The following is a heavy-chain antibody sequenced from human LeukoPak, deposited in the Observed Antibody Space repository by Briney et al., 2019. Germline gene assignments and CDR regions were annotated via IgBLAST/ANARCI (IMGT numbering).Heavy chain of an antibody. CDR3: STGGDTAKGGDS. CDR1: GGFIIGSGHY. CDR2: IHPGGTI. Sequence: PSHTLSLTCSVSGGFIIGSGHYSTWTRQQPRGGMEWLGFIHPGGTIYYKPSLSSRLTISADTSKNQMSRKLSSVTAADTAVYYCSTGGDTAKGGDSWGQGTMVSVSS. J-gene: IGHJ4*02. D-gene: IGHD5-18*01. V-gene: IGHV4-31*03.